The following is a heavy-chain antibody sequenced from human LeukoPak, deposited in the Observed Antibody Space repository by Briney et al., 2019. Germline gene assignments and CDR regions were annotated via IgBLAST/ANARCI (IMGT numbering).Heavy chain of an antibody. Sequence: GGSLRLSCAASGFTLSSYAIHWVRQAPGKGLEWVAVISNDGSRRYYADSVKSRFTISRDNSKNTLYLQMNSLRAEDTAVYYCARSVGFDYWGQGTLVTVSS. CDR2: ISNDGSRR. CDR1: GFTLSSYA. J-gene: IGHJ4*02. CDR3: ARSVGFDY. V-gene: IGHV3-30*04.